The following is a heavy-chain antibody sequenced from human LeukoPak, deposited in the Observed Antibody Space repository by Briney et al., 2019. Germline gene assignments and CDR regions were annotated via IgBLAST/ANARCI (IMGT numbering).Heavy chain of an antibody. CDR1: AYTFTSYD. V-gene: IGHV1-8*01. CDR2: MNPNSGNT. J-gene: IGHJ6*03. Sequence: SVKVSCKASAYTFTSYDIHWVRQATGQGLEWMGWMNPNSGNTGYAQKFQGRFTMTRNTSISTAYMELSSLRSEDTAVYYCARGIRRLGWSYYLDVWGKGTTVTVSS. D-gene: IGHD2-15*01. CDR3: ARGIRRLGWSYYLDV.